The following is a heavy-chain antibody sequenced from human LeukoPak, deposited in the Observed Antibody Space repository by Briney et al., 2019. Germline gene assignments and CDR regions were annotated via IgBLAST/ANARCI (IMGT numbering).Heavy chain of an antibody. V-gene: IGHV1-18*04. Sequence: ASVKVSCKASGYTITGYYMHWARQAPGQELEWRGWISAYNGNTNYAQKLQGRVTMTTDTSTSTAYMELRSLRSDDTAVYYCAREKKMITCGGVIVSKWFDPWGQGTLVTVSS. D-gene: IGHD3-16*02. CDR3: AREKKMITCGGVIVSKWFDP. CDR1: GYTITGYY. J-gene: IGHJ5*02. CDR2: ISAYNGNT.